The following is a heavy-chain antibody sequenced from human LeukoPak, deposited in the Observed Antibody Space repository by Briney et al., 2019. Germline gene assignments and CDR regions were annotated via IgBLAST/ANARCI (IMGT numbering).Heavy chain of an antibody. CDR2: IIVSGGST. CDR3: AKRAYFDY. Sequence: GGSLRLSCAASGFTFSTYPMSWVRQAPGKGLEWVSSIIVSGGSTYYADSVQGRFTISRDNSKNTLYLQMNSLRAEDTAVYYCAKRAYFDYWGQGTLVTVPS. CDR1: GFTFSTYP. V-gene: IGHV3-23*01. J-gene: IGHJ4*02.